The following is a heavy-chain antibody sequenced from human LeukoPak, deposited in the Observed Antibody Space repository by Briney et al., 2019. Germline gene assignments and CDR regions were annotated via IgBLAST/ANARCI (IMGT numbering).Heavy chain of an antibody. D-gene: IGHD3-10*01. V-gene: IGHV5-51*01. Sequence: GESLEISCKGSGYTFSNYWIAWVRQMPGKGLEWMGIIYPGDFDTTYSPSFQGQVTISVDKSISTAYLQWSSLKASDTAIYYCVRPNYYGSSRWFDYWGQGTLVTVSS. J-gene: IGHJ4*02. CDR2: IYPGDFDT. CDR1: GYTFSNYW. CDR3: VRPNYYGSSRWFDY.